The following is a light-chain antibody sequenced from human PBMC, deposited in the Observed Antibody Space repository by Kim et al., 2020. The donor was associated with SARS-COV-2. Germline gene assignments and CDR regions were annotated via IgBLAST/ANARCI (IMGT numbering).Light chain of an antibody. CDR1: RSNIEKNT. J-gene: IGLJ3*02. CDR3: AAWDDSLNGRV. CDR2: TNT. Sequence: QSVLTQPPSASGAPGQRVIISCSGSRSNIEKNTVDWYQQLPGTAPKLLIYTNTQRPSGVPHRFSASKSGTSASLAISGLQSDDEAHYYCAAWDDSLNGRVFGGGTQLTVL. V-gene: IGLV1-44*01.